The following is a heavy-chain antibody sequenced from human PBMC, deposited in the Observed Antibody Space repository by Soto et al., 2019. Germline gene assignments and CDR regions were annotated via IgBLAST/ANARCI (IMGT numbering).Heavy chain of an antibody. J-gene: IGHJ4*02. D-gene: IGHD2-21*01. CDR2: ITGSGGAM. Sequence: PGGSLRLSCSGSGFTFENYAVNWFRQAPGKGLEWVAYITGSGGAMFHADSLKGRFSISRDNSKNSLFLEMNNLTADDAGVYYCAKVAPFILGSPFWGQGTLVTVSS. V-gene: IGHV3-48*03. CDR1: GFTFENYA. CDR3: AKVAPFILGSPF.